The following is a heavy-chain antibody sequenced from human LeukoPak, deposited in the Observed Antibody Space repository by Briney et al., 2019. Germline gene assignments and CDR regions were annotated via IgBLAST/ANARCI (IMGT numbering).Heavy chain of an antibody. CDR3: ARSRYSYGSTFIRYYFDY. CDR1: GGSISSYY. J-gene: IGHJ4*02. V-gene: IGHV4-4*07. D-gene: IGHD5-18*01. Sequence: SETLSLTCTVSGGSISSYYWSWIRQPAGKGLEWIGRIYTSGSTNYNPSLKSRVTMSVDTSKNQFSLKLSSVTAADTAVYYCARSRYSYGSTFIRYYFDYWGQGTLVTVSS. CDR2: IYTSGST.